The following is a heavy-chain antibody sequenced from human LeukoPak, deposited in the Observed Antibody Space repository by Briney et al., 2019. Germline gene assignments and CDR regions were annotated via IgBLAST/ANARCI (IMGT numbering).Heavy chain of an antibody. CDR2: IYYSGST. V-gene: IGHV4-39*01. CDR3: ARPVRRAVMDV. J-gene: IGHJ6*02. Sequence: SETLSLTCTVSVGSISSSSYYRGWIRQPPGKGLEWIGSIYYSGSTYYNPSLKSRVTISVDTSKNQFSLKLSSVTAADTAVYYCARPVRRAVMDVWGQGTTVTVSS. D-gene: IGHD1-1*01. CDR1: VGSISSSSYY.